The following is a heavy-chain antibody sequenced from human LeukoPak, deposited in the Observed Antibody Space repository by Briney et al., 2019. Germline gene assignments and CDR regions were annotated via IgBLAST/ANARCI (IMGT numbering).Heavy chain of an antibody. V-gene: IGHV1-2*02. Sequence: GASVKVSCKASGYTFTGYYMHWVRQAPGQGLEWMGWISAYNGNTNYAQKFQGRVTMTRDTSISTAYMELSRLRSDDTAVYYCARVAYSYGYGGYYYYMDVWGKGTTVTVSS. CDR3: ARVAYSYGYGGYYYYMDV. CDR1: GYTFTGYY. CDR2: ISAYNGNT. D-gene: IGHD5-18*01. J-gene: IGHJ6*03.